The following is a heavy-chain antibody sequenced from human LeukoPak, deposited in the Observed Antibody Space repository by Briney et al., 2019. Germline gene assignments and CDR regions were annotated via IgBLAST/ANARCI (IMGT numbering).Heavy chain of an antibody. J-gene: IGHJ6*03. Sequence: GGSLRLSCAASGFTFSSYSMNWVRQAPGKGLEWVSSISSSSSYIYYADSVKGRFTISRDNAKNSLYLQMNSQRAEDTAVYYCARWGVATGAYYYYMDVWGKGTTVTVSS. D-gene: IGHD7-27*01. CDR1: GFTFSSYS. CDR2: ISSSSSYI. CDR3: ARWGVATGAYYYYMDV. V-gene: IGHV3-21*01.